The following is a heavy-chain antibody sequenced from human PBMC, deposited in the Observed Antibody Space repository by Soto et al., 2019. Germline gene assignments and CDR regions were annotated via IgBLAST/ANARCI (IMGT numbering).Heavy chain of an antibody. CDR3: ARPTIAAAGALDY. CDR2: INAGNGNT. D-gene: IGHD6-13*01. CDR1: GYTFASYA. Sequence: QVQLVQSGAEVKKPGASVKVSCKASGYTFASYAMHWVRQAPGQRLEWMGWINAGNGNTKYSQKFQGRVTITRDTSASTAYMEPSSLRSEDTAVYYCARPTIAAAGALDYWGQGTLVTVSS. V-gene: IGHV1-3*01. J-gene: IGHJ4*02.